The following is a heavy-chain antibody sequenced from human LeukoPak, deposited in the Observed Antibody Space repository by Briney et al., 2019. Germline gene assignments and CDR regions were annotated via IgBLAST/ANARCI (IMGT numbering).Heavy chain of an antibody. J-gene: IGHJ3*02. CDR1: GFTFSSYG. V-gene: IGHV3-33*01. Sequence: GGSLRLSCAASGFTFSSYGMHWVRQAPGKGLEWVAVIWYDGSNKYYADSVRGRFTISRDNSKNTLYLQMNSLRAEDTAVYYCARDSHAFDIWGQGTMVTVSS. CDR2: IWYDGSNK. CDR3: ARDSHAFDI.